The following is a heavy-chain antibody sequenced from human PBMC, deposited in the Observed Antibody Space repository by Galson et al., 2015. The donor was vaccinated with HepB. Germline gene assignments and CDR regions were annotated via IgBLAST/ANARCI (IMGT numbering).Heavy chain of an antibody. CDR3: AHAVAGEGFFDY. CDR2: IYWDDDK. CDR1: GFSLSTSGVG. D-gene: IGHD3-10*01. V-gene: IGHV2-5*02. J-gene: IGHJ4*02. Sequence: PALVKPTQTLTLTCTFSGFSLSTSGVGVGWIRQPPGKALEWLALIYWDDDKRYSPSLKSRLTITKDTSKNQVVLTMTNMDPVDTATYYWAHAVAGEGFFDYWGQGTLVTVSS.